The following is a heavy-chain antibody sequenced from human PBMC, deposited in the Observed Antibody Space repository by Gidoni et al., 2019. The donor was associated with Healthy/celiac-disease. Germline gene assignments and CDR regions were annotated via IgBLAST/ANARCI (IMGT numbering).Heavy chain of an antibody. CDR2: ISLNSGSI. CDR1: VSHFDDYA. V-gene: IGHV3-9*01. Sequence: VQLVESGGGFVQPGRSLRLSCAVPVSHFDDYAMHWVRLAPGKGLEWVSGISLNSGSIGYADTVKGRFTISRDNAKNSLYLQMNSLRAEDTALYYCAKDKGGSGSILDVWGQGTTVTVSS. CDR3: AKDKGGSGSILDV. J-gene: IGHJ6*02. D-gene: IGHD3-10*01.